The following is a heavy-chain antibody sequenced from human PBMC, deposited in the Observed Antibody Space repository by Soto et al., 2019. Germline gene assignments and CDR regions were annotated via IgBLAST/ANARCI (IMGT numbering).Heavy chain of an antibody. D-gene: IGHD3-3*01. CDR2: FDPEDGET. J-gene: IGHJ4*02. CDR1: GYTLTELS. V-gene: IGHV1-24*01. Sequence: GASVKVSCKVSGYTLTELSMHWVRQAPGKGLEWMGGFDPEDGETIYAQKFQGRVTMTEDTSTDTAYMELSSLRSEDTAVYYCATPRVNRYYDFWSGSLDYWGQGTLVTVSS. CDR3: ATPRVNRYYDFWSGSLDY.